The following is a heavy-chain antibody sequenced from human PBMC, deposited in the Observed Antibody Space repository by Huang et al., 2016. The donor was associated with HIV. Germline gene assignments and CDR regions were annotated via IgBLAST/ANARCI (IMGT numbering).Heavy chain of an antibody. J-gene: IGHJ4*02. V-gene: IGHV3-30-3*01. Sequence: QVQLVESGGGVVQPGRSLRLSCAASGFAFSSYAMHWVRQAPGKGLEWLAVISIDGSNKNYAHSGKGRFTISIDNSKGTVYLQMNSLRPEDTAVYSCARTGSYYYGSGSYHFGDYWGQGTLVTVSS. D-gene: IGHD3-10*01. CDR1: GFAFSSYA. CDR3: ARTGSYYYGSGSYHFGDY. CDR2: ISIDGSNK.